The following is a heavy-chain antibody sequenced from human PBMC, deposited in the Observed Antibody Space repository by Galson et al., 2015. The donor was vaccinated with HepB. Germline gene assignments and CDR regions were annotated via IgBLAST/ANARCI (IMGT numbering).Heavy chain of an antibody. Sequence: SLRLSCAASGFTFSSYSMNWVRQAPGKGLEWVSSISSSSSYIYYADSVKGRFTISRDNAKNSLYLQMNSLRAEDTAVYYCARDEYSSSSMNFWRDYYYYYGMDVWGQGTTVTVSS. J-gene: IGHJ6*02. CDR1: GFTFSSYS. CDR2: ISSSSSYI. V-gene: IGHV3-21*01. D-gene: IGHD6-6*01. CDR3: ARDEYSSSSMNFWRDYYYYYGMDV.